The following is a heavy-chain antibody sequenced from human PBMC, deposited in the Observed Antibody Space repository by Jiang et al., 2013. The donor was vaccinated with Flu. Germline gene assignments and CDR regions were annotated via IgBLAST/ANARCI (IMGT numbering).Heavy chain of an antibody. CDR1: GFTFSSYA. J-gene: IGHJ4*02. Sequence: VQLLESGGGVVQPGRSLRLSCAASGFTFSSYAMHWVPQAPGKGLEWVSAISGSGGSTYYADSVKGRFTISRDNSKNTLYLQMNSLRAEDTAVYYCAKEFQWLAAVFDYWGQGNPGHRLL. CDR3: AKEFQWLAAVFDY. V-gene: IGHV3-23*01. D-gene: IGHD6-19*01. CDR2: ISGSGGST.